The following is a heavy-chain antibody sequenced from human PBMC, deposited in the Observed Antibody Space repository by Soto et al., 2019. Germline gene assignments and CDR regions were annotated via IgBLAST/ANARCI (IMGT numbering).Heavy chain of an antibody. J-gene: IGHJ4*02. Sequence: WESLKISCKGSGYSFTSYWIGWVRQMPGKGLEWMGIIYPGDSDTRYSPSFQGQVAISADKSISTAYLQWSSLKASDTAMYYCARQGYCGGDCYVDFDYWGQGTLVTVSS. CDR1: GYSFTSYW. CDR3: ARQGYCGGDCYVDFDY. D-gene: IGHD2-21*02. V-gene: IGHV5-51*01. CDR2: IYPGDSDT.